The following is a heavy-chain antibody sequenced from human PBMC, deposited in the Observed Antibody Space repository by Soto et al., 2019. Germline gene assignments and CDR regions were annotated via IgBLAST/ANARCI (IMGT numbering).Heavy chain of an antibody. V-gene: IGHV5-51*01. J-gene: IGHJ5*02. CDR2: IYPGDSDT. Sequence: GDSLKISCKGSGYSFTSYWIGWVRQMPGKGLEWMGVIYPGDSDTRYSPSFQGQVTISADKSISTAYLQWSSLKASDTAMYYCARLSGYDPPNVDTAGRFDPWGQGTLVTVSS. D-gene: IGHD5-18*01. CDR1: GYSFTSYW. CDR3: ARLSGYDPPNVDTAGRFDP.